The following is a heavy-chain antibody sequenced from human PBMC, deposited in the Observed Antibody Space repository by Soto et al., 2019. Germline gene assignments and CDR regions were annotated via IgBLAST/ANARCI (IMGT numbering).Heavy chain of an antibody. CDR3: TRAIGYYGMDV. Sequence: GGSLRLSCAASGYTFSSYWMHWVRQAPGKGLVWVARINSDGSSTSYMDSVKGRFTISRDNAKNTLYLQMNSLRAEDTAVYYCTRAIGYYGMDVWGQGTTVTVS. CDR2: INSDGSST. CDR1: GYTFSSYW. D-gene: IGHD3-22*01. J-gene: IGHJ6*02. V-gene: IGHV3-74*01.